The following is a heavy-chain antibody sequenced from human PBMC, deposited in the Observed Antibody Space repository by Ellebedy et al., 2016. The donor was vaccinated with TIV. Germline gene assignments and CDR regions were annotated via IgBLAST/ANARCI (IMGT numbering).Heavy chain of an antibody. CDR2: ISSSGSFT. D-gene: IGHD3-22*01. CDR3: ARGPEYYDR. CDR1: GFTFSNHA. Sequence: PGGSLRLSCAASGFTFSNHAMSWIRQAPGKGLEWVSYISSSGSFTNYADSVKGRFTISRDNAKNSLYLQMNSLRAEDTAVYYCARGPEYYDRWGQGTLVTVSS. V-gene: IGHV3-11*06. J-gene: IGHJ4*02.